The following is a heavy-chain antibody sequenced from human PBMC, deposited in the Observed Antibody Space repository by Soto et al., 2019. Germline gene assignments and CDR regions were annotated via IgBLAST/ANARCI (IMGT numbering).Heavy chain of an antibody. Sequence: GASVKVSFKASGYTFTSYGISWLRQAPGQGLEWMGWISAYNGNTNYAQKLQGRVTMTTDTSTSTAYMELRSLRSGDTAVYYCAISPSPDSVQTGGGYHYYYYGMDVWGQGTTVTVSS. CDR2: ISAYNGNT. D-gene: IGHD5-18*01. CDR1: GYTFTSYG. J-gene: IGHJ6*02. CDR3: AISPSPDSVQTGGGYHYYYYGMDV. V-gene: IGHV1-18*04.